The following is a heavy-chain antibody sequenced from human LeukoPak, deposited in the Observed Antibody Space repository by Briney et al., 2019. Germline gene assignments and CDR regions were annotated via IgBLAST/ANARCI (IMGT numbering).Heavy chain of an antibody. D-gene: IGHD2-2*01. J-gene: IGHJ4*02. CDR3: ARANFLYCSSTTCLFDY. V-gene: IGHV1-2*02. CDR2: INPNSGDT. CDR1: GYTFTDYY. Sequence: ASVKVSCKASGYTFTDYYMHWVRQAPGQGFEWMGWINPNSGDTNYAQKFQGRVTMTRDTSISTAHMELSRLRSDDTAVYYCARANFLYCSSTTCLFDYWGQGTLVIVTS.